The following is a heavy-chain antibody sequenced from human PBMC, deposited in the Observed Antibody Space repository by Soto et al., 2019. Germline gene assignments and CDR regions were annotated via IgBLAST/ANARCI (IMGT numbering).Heavy chain of an antibody. V-gene: IGHV1-18*01. CDR1: GYTFTSYG. CDR3: ARSDTAMVLRDYYYYGMDV. Sequence: ASVKVSCKACGYTFTSYGISWVGQAPGQGLEWMGWISAYNGNTNDAQKIQGRVTMTTDTSTSTAYMELRSLRSDDTAVYYCARSDTAMVLRDYYYYGMDVWGQGTTVTVSS. CDR2: ISAYNGNT. J-gene: IGHJ6*02. D-gene: IGHD5-18*01.